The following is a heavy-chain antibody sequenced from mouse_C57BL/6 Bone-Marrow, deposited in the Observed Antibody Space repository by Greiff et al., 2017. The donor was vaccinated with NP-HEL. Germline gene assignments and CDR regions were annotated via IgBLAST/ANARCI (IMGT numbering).Heavy chain of an antibody. Sequence: QVQLQQSGAELVRPGASVTLSCKASGYTFTDYEMHWVKQTPVHGLEWIGAIDPETGGTAYNQKFTGKAILTEEKSSSTAYMELLILTAEDSAVYYCTRADYDEYFDYWGQGTTVTVSS. CDR2: IDPETGGT. D-gene: IGHD2-4*01. CDR3: TRADYDEYFDY. V-gene: IGHV1-15*01. CDR1: GYTFTDYE. J-gene: IGHJ2*01.